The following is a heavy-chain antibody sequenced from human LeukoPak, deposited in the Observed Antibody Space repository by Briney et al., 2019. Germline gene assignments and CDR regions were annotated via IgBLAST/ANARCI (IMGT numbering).Heavy chain of an antibody. J-gene: IGHJ6*02. CDR2: IIPILGIA. V-gene: IGHV1-69*04. D-gene: IGHD3-10*01. CDR3: AREVGYYDGSGKPYYYGMDV. Sequence: SVKVSCKASGGTFSSYAISWVRQAPGQGLEWMGRIIPILGIANYAQKFQGRVTITADKSTSTAYMELSSLRSEDTAVYYCAREVGYYDGSGKPYYYGMDVWGQGTTVTVSS. CDR1: GGTFSSYA.